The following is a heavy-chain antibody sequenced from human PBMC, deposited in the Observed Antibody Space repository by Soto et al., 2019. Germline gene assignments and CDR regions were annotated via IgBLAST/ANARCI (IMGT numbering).Heavy chain of an antibody. Sequence: ASVKVSCKASGYTFTSYDINWVRQATGQGLEWMGWMNPNSGNTDYAQKFQGRVTMTTDTSISTAYMELSSLTSEDTAVYYCARESRYCSGGSCYFLPGIDYWGQGTLVTVSS. CDR3: ARESRYCSGGSCYFLPGIDY. V-gene: IGHV1-8*01. D-gene: IGHD2-15*01. J-gene: IGHJ4*02. CDR2: MNPNSGNT. CDR1: GYTFTSYD.